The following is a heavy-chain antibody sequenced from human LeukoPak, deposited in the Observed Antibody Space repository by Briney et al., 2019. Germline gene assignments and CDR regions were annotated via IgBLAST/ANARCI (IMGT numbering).Heavy chain of an antibody. CDR1: GYSFTSYW. V-gene: IGHV5-51*01. J-gene: IGHJ4*02. CDR2: IYPGDSDT. CDR3: ARRRTGYSSSWYPNYFDY. Sequence: GESLKISCKGSGYSFTSYWIGWVRRMPGKGLEWMGIIYPGDSDTRYSPSFQGQVTISADKSISTAYLQWSSLKASDTAMYYCARRRTGYSSSWYPNYFDYWGQGTLVTVSS. D-gene: IGHD6-13*01.